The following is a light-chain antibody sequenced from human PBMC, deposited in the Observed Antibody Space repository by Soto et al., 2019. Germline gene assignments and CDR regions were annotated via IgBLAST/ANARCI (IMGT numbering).Light chain of an antibody. J-gene: IGKJ1*01. V-gene: IGKV2-28*01. Sequence: DVVMTQSPLSQAVTPGEPASISCRSSQSLQHSSGNNYVDWYLQKPGQPPQLLIYVTSNRASGVPDRFSGTGAGTDFTLKISKVEAEDFAVYYCQQYGSSRTFGQGTKVDIK. CDR2: VTS. CDR3: QQYGSSRT. CDR1: QSLQHSSGNNY.